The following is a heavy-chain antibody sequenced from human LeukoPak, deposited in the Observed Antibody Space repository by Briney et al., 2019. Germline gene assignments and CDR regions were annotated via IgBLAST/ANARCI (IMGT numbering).Heavy chain of an antibody. J-gene: IGHJ2*01. CDR2: VDPSDSYT. V-gene: IGHV5-10-1*01. Sequence: GEPLRISCKGSGYSLPRYCISRVRQVPGKGLGWIGRVDPSDSYTNLSPSFQGHVTVSADKFISTAYLQWSSLTASDTAMYYCARRVSWTYCYFDLWGRGSLVTVSS. CDR1: GYSLPRYC. D-gene: IGHD6-13*01. CDR3: ARRVSWTYCYFDL.